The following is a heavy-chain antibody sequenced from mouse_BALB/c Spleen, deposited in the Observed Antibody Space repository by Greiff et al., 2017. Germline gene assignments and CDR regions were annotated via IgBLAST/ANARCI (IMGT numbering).Heavy chain of an antibody. D-gene: IGHD2-4*01. J-gene: IGHJ4*01. V-gene: IGHV1-87*01. CDR1: GYTFTSYW. CDR3: AKGAYYDYDWVMDY. CDR2: IYPGDGDT. Sequence: VQLQQSGAELVRPGASVKLSCKASGYTFTSYWMQWVKQRPGQGLEWIGAIYPGDGDTRYTQKFKGKATLTADKSSSTAYMQLSSLASEDSAVYYCAKGAYYDYDWVMDYWGQGTSVTVSS.